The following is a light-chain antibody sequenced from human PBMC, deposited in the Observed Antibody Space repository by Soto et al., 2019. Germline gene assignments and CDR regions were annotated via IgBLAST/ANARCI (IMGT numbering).Light chain of an antibody. CDR3: QQYANWPKT. J-gene: IGKJ1*01. CDR1: QSVSNK. V-gene: IGKV3-15*01. CDR2: AAS. Sequence: EVVLTQSPGTLSVSPGERATLSCRASQSVSNKLVWYQQKPGQAPRLLIYAASTRATGIPARFSGSGSETEFTLTISSLQSEDLAVYYCQQYANWPKTFGQGTKVDIK.